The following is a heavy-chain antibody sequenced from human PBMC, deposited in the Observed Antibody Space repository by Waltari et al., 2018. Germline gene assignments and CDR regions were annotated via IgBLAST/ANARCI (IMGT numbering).Heavy chain of an antibody. J-gene: IGHJ3*02. CDR1: GGSFSGYY. CDR3: ARGRDGDTQPNAFDI. CDR2: INHSGST. V-gene: IGHV4-34*01. Sequence: QVQLQQWGAGLLKPSETLSLTCAVYGGSFSGYYWSWIRQPPGKGLEWIGEINHSGSTSYNPYLKSRVTISVETSKNQFSLKLSSVTAADTAVYYCARGRDGDTQPNAFDIWGQGTMVTVSS. D-gene: IGHD2-2*01.